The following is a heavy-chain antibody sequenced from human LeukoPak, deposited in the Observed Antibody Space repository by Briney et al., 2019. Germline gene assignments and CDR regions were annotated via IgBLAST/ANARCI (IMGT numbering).Heavy chain of an antibody. Sequence: GGSLRLSCAASGFTFSDYYMSWIRQAPGKGLEWVSYISSSGSTIYYADSVKGRFTISRDNAKNSLYLQMNSLRAEDTAVYYCARRGYCSSTSCYPFDYWGQGTLVTVSS. CDR1: GFTFSDYY. J-gene: IGHJ4*02. V-gene: IGHV3-11*01. D-gene: IGHD2-2*01. CDR2: ISSSGSTI. CDR3: ARRGYCSSTSCYPFDY.